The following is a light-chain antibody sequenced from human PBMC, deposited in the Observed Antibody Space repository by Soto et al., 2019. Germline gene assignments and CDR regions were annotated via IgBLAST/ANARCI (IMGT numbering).Light chain of an antibody. CDR3: LQDYIYPWT. J-gene: IGKJ1*01. CDR1: QDIKND. V-gene: IGKV1-6*01. CDR2: AAS. Sequence: AIQMTQSPSSLSASVGDRVTITCRSIQDIKNDLGWYQQKPGKAPKLLIYAASSLQSGVPSRFSGSRSGTDFTLTISSLRPADFATYYCLQDYIYPWTFGQGTKVEIK.